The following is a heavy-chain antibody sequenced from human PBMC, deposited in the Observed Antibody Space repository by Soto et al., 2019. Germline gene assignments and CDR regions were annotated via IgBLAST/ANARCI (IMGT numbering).Heavy chain of an antibody. Sequence: PSETLSLTCAVSGGSISSGGYSWSWIRQPPGKGLEWIGYIYHSGSTYYNPSLKSRVTISVDRSKNQFSLKLSSVTAADTAVYYCARAGYSSSWYYFDYWGQGXLVTVYS. J-gene: IGHJ4*02. V-gene: IGHV4-30-2*01. CDR3: ARAGYSSSWYYFDY. CDR1: GGSISSGGYS. CDR2: IYHSGST. D-gene: IGHD6-13*01.